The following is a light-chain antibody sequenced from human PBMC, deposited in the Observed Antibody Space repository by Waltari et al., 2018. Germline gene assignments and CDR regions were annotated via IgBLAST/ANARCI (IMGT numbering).Light chain of an antibody. V-gene: IGKV1-5*03. CDR2: RAS. CDR3: QQYSAYSWT. J-gene: IGKJ1*01. CDR1: QSISSW. Sequence: DIQMTQSPSTLSASVGDRVTITCRASQSISSWLAWYQQKPGKAPKLLIYRASTLESGVPSRFSGSGSGTDFTLTISSRQPDDSATYYCQQYSAYSWTFGQGTKVEIK.